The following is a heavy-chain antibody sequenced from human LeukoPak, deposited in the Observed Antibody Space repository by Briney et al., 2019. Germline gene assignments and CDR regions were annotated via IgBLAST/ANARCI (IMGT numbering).Heavy chain of an antibody. J-gene: IGHJ4*02. V-gene: IGHV3-21*01. Sequence: GGSLRLSCAASGFTFSSYSMNWVRQAPGKGLEWVSSISSSSSYIYYADSVKGRFTISRDNAKNSLYLQMNSLRAEDTAVYYCAKVLSNWNYYFDYWGQGTLVTVSS. CDR2: ISSSSSYI. CDR1: GFTFSSYS. CDR3: AKVLSNWNYYFDY. D-gene: IGHD1-1*01.